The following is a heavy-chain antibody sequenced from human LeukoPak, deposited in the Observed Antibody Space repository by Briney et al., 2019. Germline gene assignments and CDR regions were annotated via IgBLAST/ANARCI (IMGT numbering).Heavy chain of an antibody. CDR1: GDSVSSNSAA. Sequence: SQTLSLTCAISGDSVSSNSAAWNWIRQSPSRGLEWLGRTYCRSKWYNGYALSVKSRITINPDTSKNQFSLQLNSVTLEDTAVYYCAREREERSISYSNTFDYWGQGTLVTVSS. CDR3: AREREERSISYSNTFDY. D-gene: IGHD4-11*01. J-gene: IGHJ4*02. CDR2: TYCRSKWYN. V-gene: IGHV6-1*01.